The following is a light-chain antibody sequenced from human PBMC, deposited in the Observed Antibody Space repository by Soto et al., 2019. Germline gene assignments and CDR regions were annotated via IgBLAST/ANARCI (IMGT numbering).Light chain of an antibody. Sequence: QSALTQLVSVSGSPGQSITISCTGTSRDVGGYNYVSWYQQHPGKAPKLMIYEVSNRPSGVSNRFSASKSGNTASLTISGLQAEDEADYYCSSYTSSSTLYVFGTGTKVTVL. CDR1: SRDVGGYNY. CDR3: SSYTSSSTLYV. V-gene: IGLV2-14*01. CDR2: EVS. J-gene: IGLJ1*01.